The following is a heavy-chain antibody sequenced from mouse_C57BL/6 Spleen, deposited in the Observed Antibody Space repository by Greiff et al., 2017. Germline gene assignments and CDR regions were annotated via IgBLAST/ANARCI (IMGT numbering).Heavy chain of an antibody. V-gene: IGHV1-69*01. D-gene: IGHD1-1*01. CDR2: IDPSDSYP. CDR1: GYTFTSYW. CDR3: ARFTTLVAPFDD. J-gene: IGHJ2*01. Sequence: QVQLQQPGAELVMPGASVKLSCKASGYTFTSYWMHWVKQRPGQGLEWIGEIDPSDSYPNFTQKFKGQSTLTVDKSSSTSYMQLSSLTSEDSAVYYCARFTTLVAPFDDWGQGTTLTVSA.